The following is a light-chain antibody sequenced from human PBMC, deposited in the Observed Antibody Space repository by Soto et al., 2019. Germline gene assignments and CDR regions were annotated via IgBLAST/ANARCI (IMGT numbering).Light chain of an antibody. J-gene: IGKJ1*01. V-gene: IGKV3-20*01. CDR2: GAS. Sequence: ETVLTQSPGTLSLSPGERATLSCRASQTIRSNYLDWYRQTPGQAPRLLIYGASNRATGIADRFSGSGSGTDFTLIISRLEPEDFALYYCQQYGSSPRTFGEGTKVEIK. CDR3: QQYGSSPRT. CDR1: QTIRSNY.